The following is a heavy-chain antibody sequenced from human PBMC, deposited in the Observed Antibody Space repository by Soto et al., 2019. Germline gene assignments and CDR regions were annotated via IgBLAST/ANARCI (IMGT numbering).Heavy chain of an antibody. V-gene: IGHV1-69*06. J-gene: IGHJ5*02. CDR2: TIPIFGTA. CDR1: GVTFSSYA. CDR3: ARGGQWLAPTYNWFDP. D-gene: IGHD6-19*01. Sequence: ASVKVSCKASGVTFSSYAISWVRQAPGQGLEWMGGTIPIFGTANYAQKFQGRVTITADKSTSTAYMELSSLRSEDTAVYYCARGGQWLAPTYNWFDPWGQGTLVTVSS.